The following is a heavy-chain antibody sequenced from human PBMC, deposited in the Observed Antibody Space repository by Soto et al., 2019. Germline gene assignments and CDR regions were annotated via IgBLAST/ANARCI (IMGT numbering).Heavy chain of an antibody. CDR3: AGLGTTVTTGMGY. CDR2: IIPILGIA. V-gene: IGHV1-69*02. J-gene: IGHJ4*02. CDR1: GGTFSSYT. Sequence: QVQLVQSGAEVKKPGSSVNVSCKASGGTFSSYTISWVRQAPGQGLEWMGRIIPILGIANYAQKFQGRVTITADKSTSTAYMELSSLRSEDTAVYYCAGLGTTVTTGMGYWGQGTLVTVSS. D-gene: IGHD4-17*01.